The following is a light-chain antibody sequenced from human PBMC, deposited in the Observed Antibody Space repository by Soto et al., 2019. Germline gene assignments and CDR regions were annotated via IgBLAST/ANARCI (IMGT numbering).Light chain of an antibody. Sequence: QSVLTQPASVSGSPGQSITISCTGTSSDVGGYNYVSWYQHHPGKAPKLMIYDVSNRPSGVSNRFSGPKSGNTASLTISGLQPEDEADYYCSSYTTSNTRQIVLGTGTKVTDL. V-gene: IGLV2-14*03. CDR3: SSYTTSNTRQIV. CDR1: SSDVGGYNY. J-gene: IGLJ1*01. CDR2: DVS.